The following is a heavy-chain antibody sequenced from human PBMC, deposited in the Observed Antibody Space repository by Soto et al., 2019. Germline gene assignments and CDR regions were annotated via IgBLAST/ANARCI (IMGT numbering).Heavy chain of an antibody. CDR3: ARDPLVFMVRGLPLVNYGMDV. V-gene: IGHV3-21*01. D-gene: IGHD3-10*01. J-gene: IGHJ6*02. Sequence: EVQLVESGGGLVKPGGSLRLSCAASGFTFSSYSMNWVRQAPGKGLEWVSSISSSSSYIYYADSVKGRFTISRDNAKNSLYLQMNRLRAEDTAVYYCARDPLVFMVRGLPLVNYGMDVWGQGTTVTVSS. CDR2: ISSSSSYI. CDR1: GFTFSSYS.